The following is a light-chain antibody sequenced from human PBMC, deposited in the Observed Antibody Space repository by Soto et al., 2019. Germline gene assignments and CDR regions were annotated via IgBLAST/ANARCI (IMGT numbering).Light chain of an antibody. CDR2: DVT. CDR3: CSYAGTSTYL. V-gene: IGLV2-11*01. CDR1: SSDVGGYNY. J-gene: IGLJ1*01. Sequence: QSALTQPRSVSGSPGQSVTISCTGTSSDVGGYNYVSWYQQHPGKAPKLMIYDVTERPSGVPDRFSGSKSGNTASLTISGLRAEDEADYYCCSYAGTSTYLFGTGTQLTVL.